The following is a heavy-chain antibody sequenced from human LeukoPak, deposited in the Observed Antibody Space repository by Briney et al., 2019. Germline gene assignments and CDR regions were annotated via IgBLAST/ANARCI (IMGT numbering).Heavy chain of an antibody. CDR2: IYHSGST. CDR1: GYSISSGYY. D-gene: IGHD1-1*01. Sequence: SETLSLTCTVSGYSISSGYYWGRIRQPPGKGLEWIGSIYHSGSTYYNPSLKSRVTMSVDTSKNQFSLKLSSVTAADTAVYYCARNDYARFDPWGQGTLVTVSS. V-gene: IGHV4-38-2*02. CDR3: ARNDYARFDP. J-gene: IGHJ5*02.